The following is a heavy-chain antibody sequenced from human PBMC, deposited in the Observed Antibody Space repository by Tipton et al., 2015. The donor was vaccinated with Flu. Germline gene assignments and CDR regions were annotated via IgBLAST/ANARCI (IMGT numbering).Heavy chain of an antibody. CDR3: ASHSYSRGRAGH. V-gene: IGHV4-38-2*02. J-gene: IGHJ4*02. CDR1: GYSISSGYY. CDR2: IDHSGTT. D-gene: IGHD4-11*01. Sequence: TLSLTCTVSGYSISSGYYWGWIRQPPGKGLEWIGSIDHSGTTYYNPSLKSRVTISVDTSKNQFSLKLSSVTAADTAVFYCASHSYSRGRAGHWGQGTLATGSS.